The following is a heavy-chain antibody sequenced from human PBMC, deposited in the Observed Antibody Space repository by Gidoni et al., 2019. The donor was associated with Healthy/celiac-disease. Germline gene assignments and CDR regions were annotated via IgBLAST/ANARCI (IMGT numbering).Heavy chain of an antibody. CDR3: ARDESSSSSFDY. V-gene: IGHV3-33*01. CDR1: GFTFSSYG. D-gene: IGHD6-6*01. CDR2: IWYDGSNQ. Sequence: QVQLVESGGGVVQPGRSLRLSCAASGFTFSSYGMHWVRQAPGKGLEWVAVIWYDGSNQYYADSVKGRFTISRDNSKNTLYLQMNSLRAEDTAVYYCARDESSSSSFDYWGQGTLVTVSS. J-gene: IGHJ4*02.